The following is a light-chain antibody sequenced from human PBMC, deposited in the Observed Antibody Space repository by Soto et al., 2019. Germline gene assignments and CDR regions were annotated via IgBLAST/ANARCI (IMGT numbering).Light chain of an antibody. V-gene: IGKV3-20*01. J-gene: IGKJ4*01. Sequence: EMVLTQSPGTLSLSPGERATLSCRASQSVSSSYLAWYQQKPGQAPRLLIYGASSRATGIPDRFSGSGSGTAFTLTISRLEPEDFPVYYCQQYGSSPTFGRGTKVDSK. CDR2: GAS. CDR3: QQYGSSPT. CDR1: QSVSSSY.